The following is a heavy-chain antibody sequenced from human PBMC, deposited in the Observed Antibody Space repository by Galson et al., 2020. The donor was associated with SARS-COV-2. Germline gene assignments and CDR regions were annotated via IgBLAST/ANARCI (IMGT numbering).Heavy chain of an antibody. J-gene: IGHJ6*02. CDR2: ISSSSSTI. CDR1: GFTSSSYS. D-gene: IGHD1-26*01. CDR3: ARDSGSYYGVYYYYGMDV. V-gene: IGHV3-48*01. Sequence: GGSLRLSCAASGFTSSSYSMNWVRQAPGKGLEWVSYISSSSSTIYYADSVKGRFTISRDNAKNSLYLQMNSLRAEDTAVYYCARDSGSYYGVYYYYGMDVWGQGTTVTVSS.